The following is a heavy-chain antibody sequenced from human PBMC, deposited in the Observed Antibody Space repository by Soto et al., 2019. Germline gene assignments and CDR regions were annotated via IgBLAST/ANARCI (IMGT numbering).Heavy chain of an antibody. Sequence: GASVKVSCKASGYTFSSNGVSWVRQAPGQGLEWMGWISTFNGNAHYAQKFQGRVTMTTDTSTNTAYMERTSLSSDDTAVYYCARLHGYSSGWYDYWG. D-gene: IGHD6-19*01. J-gene: IGHJ5*01. V-gene: IGHV1-18*04. CDR1: GYTFSSNG. CDR2: ISTFNGNA. CDR3: ARLHGYSSGWYDY.